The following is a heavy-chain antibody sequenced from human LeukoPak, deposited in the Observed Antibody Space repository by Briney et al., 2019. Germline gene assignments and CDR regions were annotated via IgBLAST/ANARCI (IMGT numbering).Heavy chain of an antibody. CDR1: GYTFTSYD. CDR3: ARVVRYYGSGSYYCRSHPALGY. D-gene: IGHD3-10*01. V-gene: IGHV1-8*01. CDR2: MNPNSGNT. Sequence: ASVKVSCKASGYTFTSYDINWVRQATGQGLEWMGWMNPNSGNTGYAQKFQGRVTMTRNTSISTAYMELSSLRSEDTAVYYCARVVRYYGSGSYYCRSHPALGYWGQGTLVTVSS. J-gene: IGHJ4*02.